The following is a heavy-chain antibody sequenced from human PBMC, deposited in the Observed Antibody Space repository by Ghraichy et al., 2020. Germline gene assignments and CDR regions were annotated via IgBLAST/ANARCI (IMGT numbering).Heavy chain of an antibody. D-gene: IGHD3/OR15-3a*01. Sequence: GGSLRLSCAASGFSFRSYGMHWVRQAPGKGLEWVAVISFNGNSNYYLDSVKGRFTISRDNSKNTLYLQMNSLRAEDTAVYYCAKSGLDYWYFDLWGRGTLVTVSS. J-gene: IGHJ2*01. V-gene: IGHV3-30*18. CDR2: ISFNGNSN. CDR1: GFSFRSYG. CDR3: AKSGLDYWYFDL.